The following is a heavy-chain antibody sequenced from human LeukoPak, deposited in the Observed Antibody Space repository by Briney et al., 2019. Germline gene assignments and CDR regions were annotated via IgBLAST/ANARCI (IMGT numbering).Heavy chain of an antibody. CDR2: INHSGST. J-gene: IGHJ4*02. D-gene: IGHD6-25*01. V-gene: IGHV4-34*01. CDR3: ARGQLRLSN. CDR1: GGSFNGYY. Sequence: SETLSLTCAVYGGSFNGYYWTWIRQPPGKGLEWIGEINHSGSTDYNPSLKSRVTISVDTSKNQFSLNLNSVTAADTAVYYCARGQLRLSNWGQGSLVIV.